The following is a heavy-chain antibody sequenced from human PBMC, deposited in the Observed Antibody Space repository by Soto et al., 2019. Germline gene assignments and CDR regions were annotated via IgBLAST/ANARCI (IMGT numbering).Heavy chain of an antibody. D-gene: IGHD3-22*01. Sequence: LRLSCAASGFTFSKYAMHWVRQARGTGLEWVAVISNDGSNPYYADSVKGRFTISRDNSKNTLYLQMNSLREEGTAVYYCARTGYDRSGYFVEYYFDYWGQGTLVTVSS. CDR1: GFTFSKYA. V-gene: IGHV3-30-3*01. CDR2: ISNDGSNP. CDR3: ARTGYDRSGYFVEYYFDY. J-gene: IGHJ4*02.